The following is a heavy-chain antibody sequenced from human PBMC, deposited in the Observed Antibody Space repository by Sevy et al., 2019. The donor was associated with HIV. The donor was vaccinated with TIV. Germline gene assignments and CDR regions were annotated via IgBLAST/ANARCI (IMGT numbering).Heavy chain of an antibody. CDR3: ARGAHYDEANWGFDY. CDR1: GFIFGDYY. V-gene: IGHV3-11*01. Sequence: GGSLRLSCAASGFIFGDYYMAWVRQAPGKGLEWISYVSRGGFTIYYADSVEGRFSISRDDAKDSLFLQMDSLRAEDTAFYYCARGAHYDEANWGFDYWGQGALVTVSS. D-gene: IGHD3-22*01. CDR2: VSRGGFTI. J-gene: IGHJ4*02.